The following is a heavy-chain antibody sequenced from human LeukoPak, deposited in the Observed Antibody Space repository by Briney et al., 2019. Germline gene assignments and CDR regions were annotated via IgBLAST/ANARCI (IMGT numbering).Heavy chain of an antibody. CDR1: GYSFTNYY. D-gene: IGHD1-1*01. J-gene: IGHJ4*02. CDR2: INLRGDST. V-gene: IGHV1-46*01. CDR3: ARDGGTGTTPFDY. Sequence: ASVKVSCKASGYSFTNYYMHWVRQAPGQVLEWVGIINLRGDSTSYAQKLQGRVTMTRDTSTSTVYMELSSLRSEDTAVYYCARDGGTGTTPFDYWGQGTLVTVSS.